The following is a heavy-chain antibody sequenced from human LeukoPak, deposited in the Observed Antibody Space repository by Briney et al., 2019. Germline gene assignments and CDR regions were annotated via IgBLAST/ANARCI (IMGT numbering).Heavy chain of an antibody. J-gene: IGHJ6*02. CDR3: ARDKGPITIPDYYYGMDV. CDR1: GFTFSDYY. D-gene: IGHD3-9*01. CDR2: ISSSSSYT. Sequence: GGSLRLSCAASGFTFSDYYMSWIRQAPGKGLEWVSYISSSSSYTNYADSVKGRFTISRDNAKNSLYLQMNSLRAEDTAVYYCARDKGPITIPDYYYGMDVWGQGTTVTVPS. V-gene: IGHV3-11*05.